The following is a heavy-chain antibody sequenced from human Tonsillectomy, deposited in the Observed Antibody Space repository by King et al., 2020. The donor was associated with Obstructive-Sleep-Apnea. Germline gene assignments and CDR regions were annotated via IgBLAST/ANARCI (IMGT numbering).Heavy chain of an antibody. CDR3: AKVRYSSSWGIYYYGMDV. CDR1: GFTFSSYG. D-gene: IGHD6-13*01. V-gene: IGHV3-30*02. CDR2: ILYDGSNN. Sequence: QLVQSGGGVVQPGGSLRLSCAASGFTFSSYGMHWVRQAPGKGLEWGAFILYDGSNNYYAYSVKGRFTIFRDNSKNTLYLQMNSLRAEDTAVYYCAKVRYSSSWGIYYYGMDVWGQGTTVTVSS. J-gene: IGHJ6*02.